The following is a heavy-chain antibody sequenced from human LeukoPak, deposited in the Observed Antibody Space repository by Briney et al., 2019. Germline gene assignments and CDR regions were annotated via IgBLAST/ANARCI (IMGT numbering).Heavy chain of an antibody. CDR3: ARGGRWLQLVDY. CDR1: GFTFSRYW. Sequence: GGSLRLSCTASGFTFSRYWMSWVRQAPGKGLEWLANIKQDGSEKYYVDSVKGRFTISRDNAKNSLYLQMNSLRAEDTAVYYCARGGRWLQLVDYWGQGTLVTVSS. D-gene: IGHD5-24*01. J-gene: IGHJ4*02. CDR2: IKQDGSEK. V-gene: IGHV3-7*01.